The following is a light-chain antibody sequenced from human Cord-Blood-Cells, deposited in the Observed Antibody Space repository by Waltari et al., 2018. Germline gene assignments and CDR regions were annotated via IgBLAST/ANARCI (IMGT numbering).Light chain of an antibody. V-gene: IGKV1-39*01. CDR1: PSISSY. CDR3: QQSYRTPYT. CDR2: AAS. Sequence: DIQMTQSPSSLSASVGDRVTITGRASPSISSYLNWYQQKPGKAPKLLIYAASSLQSGDTSRFSGSGSGTDFTLTSSSLRPEDFATYYCQQSYRTPYTFGHGTKLEIK. J-gene: IGKJ2*01.